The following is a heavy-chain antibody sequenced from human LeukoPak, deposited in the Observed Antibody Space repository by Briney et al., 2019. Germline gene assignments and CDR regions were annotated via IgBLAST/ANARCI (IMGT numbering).Heavy chain of an antibody. D-gene: IGHD6-19*01. CDR1: GFTFSDHY. V-gene: IGHV3-72*01. J-gene: IGHJ4*02. CDR3: TRRSYSSGWYTDY. Sequence: GGCLRLSCAASGFTFSDHYMDWVRQAPGEGLEWVGRTRNKANNYNTEYAASVKGRFTISRDDSKNSLYLQMNSLKTEDTAVYYCTRRSYSSGWYTDYWGQGTLVTVSS. CDR2: TRNKANNYNT.